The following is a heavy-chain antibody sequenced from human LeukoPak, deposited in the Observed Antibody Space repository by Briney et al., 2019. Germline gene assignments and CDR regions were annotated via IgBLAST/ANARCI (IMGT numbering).Heavy chain of an antibody. CDR1: GFTFTSSA. J-gene: IGHJ4*02. D-gene: IGHD1-26*01. Sequence: EASVKVSCKASGFTFTSSAMQWVRQARGQRLEWIGWIVVGSGNTNYAQKFQERVTITRDMSTRTAYMELSSLRSEDTAVYYCAAVHSGSFQYYFDYWGQGTLVTVSS. V-gene: IGHV1-58*02. CDR2: IVVGSGNT. CDR3: AAVHSGSFQYYFDY.